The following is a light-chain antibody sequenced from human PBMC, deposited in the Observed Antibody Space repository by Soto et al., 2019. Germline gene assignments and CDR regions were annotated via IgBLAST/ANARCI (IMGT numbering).Light chain of an antibody. Sequence: EVVLTQSPGALSLSPGERATLSCRASQSVGGDYLAWYQQQPNQAPRLLIYGASYRATDIPDRFSGGGSGTDFTLTISRLEPEDFAVYYCQHYSSSPPAITFGQGTRLEIK. J-gene: IGKJ5*01. CDR2: GAS. V-gene: IGKV3-20*01. CDR3: QHYSSSPPAIT. CDR1: QSVGGDY.